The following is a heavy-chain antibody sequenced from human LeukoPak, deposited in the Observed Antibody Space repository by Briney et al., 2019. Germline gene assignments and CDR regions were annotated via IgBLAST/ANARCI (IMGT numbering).Heavy chain of an antibody. D-gene: IGHD4-11*01. J-gene: IGHJ4*02. CDR2: IWYDGTNI. CDR3: ARDAGGAFGNYVNYFDY. CDR1: GLILSSYG. V-gene: IGHV3-33*01. Sequence: PGTSLRLSCAASGLILSSYGIHWVRQAPGKGLEWVAVIWYDGTNIYYGDSVKGRFSTSRDNSKNTVYLQMHSLRAEDTAVYYCARDAGGAFGNYVNYFDYWGQGTLGTVSS.